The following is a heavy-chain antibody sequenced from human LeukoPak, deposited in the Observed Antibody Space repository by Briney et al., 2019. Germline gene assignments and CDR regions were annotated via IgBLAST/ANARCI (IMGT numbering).Heavy chain of an antibody. J-gene: IGHJ4*02. CDR1: GFTLSSYS. V-gene: IGHV3-21*01. CDR3: AREAYYYDSSGYYPHYFDY. Sequence: GGSLRLSCAASGFTLSSYSMNWVRQAPGKGLEWVSSISSSSSYIYYADSVKGRFTISRDNAKNSLYLQMNSLRAEDTAVYYCAREAYYYDSSGYYPHYFDYWGQGTLVTVSS. CDR2: ISSSSSYI. D-gene: IGHD3-22*01.